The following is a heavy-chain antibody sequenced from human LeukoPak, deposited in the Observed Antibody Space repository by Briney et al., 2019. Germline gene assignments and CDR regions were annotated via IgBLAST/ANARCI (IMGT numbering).Heavy chain of an antibody. V-gene: IGHV3-7*01. CDR1: GFTFSAHR. J-gene: IGHJ4*02. CDR3: SRGGRNLDY. D-gene: IGHD1-14*01. CDR2: IKVDGSDK. Sequence: GGSLRLSCAASGFTFSAHRMSWVRQAPGKGLEWVANIKVDGSDKNYVDSVKGRFTISRDNTKNSLYLQMNSLRAEDTAVYYCSRGGRNLDYWGQGTLVTVSS.